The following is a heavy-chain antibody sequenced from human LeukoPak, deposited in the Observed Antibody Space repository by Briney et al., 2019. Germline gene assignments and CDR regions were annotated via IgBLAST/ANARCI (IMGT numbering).Heavy chain of an antibody. CDR1: GYTFNAYW. J-gene: IGHJ4*02. V-gene: IGHV5-51*01. D-gene: IGHD5-12*01. Sequence: GESLKISCKGSGYTFNAYWIGWVRQMPGKGLEWMGVIYAGDTEIRYSPSFQGQVTISVDKSISTAYLQWSSLKASDTAMYYCARHSRGSNDYWGQGTLVTVSS. CDR3: ARHSRGSNDY. CDR2: IYAGDTEI.